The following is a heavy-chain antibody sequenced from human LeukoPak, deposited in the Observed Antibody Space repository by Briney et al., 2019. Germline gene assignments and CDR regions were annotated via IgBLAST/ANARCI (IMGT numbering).Heavy chain of an antibody. J-gene: IGHJ4*02. Sequence: ASVKVSCKASGYTFTSYDINWMRQAPGQGLEWVGWMNPNSGNTGYAQTFQGKLTMTRNTSIKTAYMELSSLRSEDAAVYYCARQSPYSSSWMVFDYWGQGTLVTVSS. V-gene: IGHV1-8*01. CDR1: GYTFTSYD. CDR3: ARQSPYSSSWMVFDY. D-gene: IGHD6-13*01. CDR2: MNPNSGNT.